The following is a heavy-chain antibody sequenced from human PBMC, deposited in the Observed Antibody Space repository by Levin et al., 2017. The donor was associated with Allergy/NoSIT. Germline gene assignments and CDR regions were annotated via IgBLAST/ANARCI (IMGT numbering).Heavy chain of an antibody. D-gene: IGHD6-13*01. CDR2: ISWNSGSI. V-gene: IGHV3-9*01. Sequence: LTCAASGFTFDDYAMHWVRQAPGKGLEWVSGISWNSGSIGYADSVKGRFTISRDNAKNSLYLQMNSLRAEDTAMYYCAKAPEYSSSWYDYWGQGTLVTVSS. CDR1: GFTFDDYA. CDR3: AKAPEYSSSWYDY. J-gene: IGHJ4*02.